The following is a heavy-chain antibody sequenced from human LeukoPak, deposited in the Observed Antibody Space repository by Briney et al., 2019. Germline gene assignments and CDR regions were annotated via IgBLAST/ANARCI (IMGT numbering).Heavy chain of an antibody. V-gene: IGHV4-38-2*01. D-gene: IGHD1-1*01. CDR2: IHHSGST. CDR1: GYSTHRGLH. J-gene: IGHJ4*02. CDR3: ARVNWNLDY. Sequence: SETLSLTCAVSGYSTHRGLHWGWIRQPPGKGLEWIGSIHHSGSTYYNSSLKSRVTISVDTSKNQFSLKVSSVTAADTTVSYCARVNWNLDYWGQGTLVTVSS.